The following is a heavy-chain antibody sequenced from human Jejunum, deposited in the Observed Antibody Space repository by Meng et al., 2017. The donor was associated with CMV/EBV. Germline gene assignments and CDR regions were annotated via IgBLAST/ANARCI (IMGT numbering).Heavy chain of an antibody. V-gene: IGHV3-48*03. J-gene: IGHJ4*02. D-gene: IGHD3-3*01. CDR2: ISASTSAI. CDR1: GSTFSSYE. Sequence: GSTFSSYEMNWVRQMPGKGLEWISYISASTSAIYYAASVKGRFTISRDNVKNSLYRLMESLRADDTAIYYCVRGGSSGTLKYFDYWGQGALVTVSS. CDR3: VRGGSSGTLKYFDY.